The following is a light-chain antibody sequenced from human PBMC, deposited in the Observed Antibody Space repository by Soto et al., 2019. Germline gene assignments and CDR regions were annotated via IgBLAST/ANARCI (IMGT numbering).Light chain of an antibody. Sequence: DIQMTQSPSSLSASVGDRVTITCLASQNISNYLNWYQKNPGKAPKLLIYDASNLETGVPSRFSGSGSGTEFTLTISSLQPEDFAIYYCLQHNSYPRTFGQGTKVDIK. V-gene: IGKV1-33*01. CDR3: LQHNSYPRT. CDR2: DAS. J-gene: IGKJ1*01. CDR1: QNISNY.